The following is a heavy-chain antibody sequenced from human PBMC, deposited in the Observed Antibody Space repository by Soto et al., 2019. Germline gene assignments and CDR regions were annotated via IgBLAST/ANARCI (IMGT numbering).Heavy chain of an antibody. CDR3: ARDAVVLAAAGTDYYYYYMDV. Sequence: SQTLSLTCVISGDSVSSNSAAWNWIRQSPSRGLEWLGRTYYRSKWYNDYAVSVKSRITINPDTSKNQFSLQLNSVTPEDTAVYYCARDAVVLAAAGTDYYYYYMDVWGKGTTVTVSS. CDR1: GDSVSSNSAA. J-gene: IGHJ6*03. D-gene: IGHD6-13*01. V-gene: IGHV6-1*01. CDR2: TYYRSKWYN.